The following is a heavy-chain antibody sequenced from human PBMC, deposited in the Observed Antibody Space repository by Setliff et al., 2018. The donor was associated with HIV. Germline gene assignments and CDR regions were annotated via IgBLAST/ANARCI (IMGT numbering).Heavy chain of an antibody. CDR3: TRDLWGDDYYYNNMDV. CDR2: IYTRGNT. V-gene: IGHV4-4*07. J-gene: IGHJ6*03. D-gene: IGHD2-21*02. CDR1: GASITSHN. Sequence: LSLTCSVSGASITSHNWSWIRQAAGKGLEWIGRIYTRGNTNYNPSLRSRVTMSVDTSKNQFSLKVTSVTAADTAVYYCTRDLWGDDYYYNNMDVWGKGTTVTVSS.